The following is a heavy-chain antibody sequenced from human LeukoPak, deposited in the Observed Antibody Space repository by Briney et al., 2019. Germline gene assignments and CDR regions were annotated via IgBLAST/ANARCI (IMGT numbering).Heavy chain of an antibody. V-gene: IGHV4-4*07. CDR1: VVSMNGYY. CDR3: ARQFLVGSTFHAFDL. CDR2: VDSSGNT. D-gene: IGHD1-26*01. J-gene: IGHJ3*01. Sequence: PSETLSLTCSVSVVSMNGYYWSWLRQSAGNRLERIGHVDSSGNTNYNPSLESRVTMSVDTSKKQFSLKLTSVTAADMAVYFCARQFLVGSTFHAFDLWGQGTRVTVSS.